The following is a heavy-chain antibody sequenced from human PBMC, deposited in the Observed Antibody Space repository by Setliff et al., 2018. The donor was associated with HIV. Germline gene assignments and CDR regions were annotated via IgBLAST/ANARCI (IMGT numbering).Heavy chain of an antibody. CDR1: GVSTSSYNYY. Sequence: SETLSLTCTVSGVSTSSYNYYWGWIRQPPGKGLDWIGYISYTGRTYYNPSLKSRVTISVDTSKNQFSLKLRSVTAADTAVYYCARRRGYCSGGTCYSGGYWFDPWGQGTLVTVSS. D-gene: IGHD2-15*01. V-gene: IGHV4-39*01. J-gene: IGHJ5*02. CDR2: ISYTGRT. CDR3: ARRRGYCSGGTCYSGGYWFDP.